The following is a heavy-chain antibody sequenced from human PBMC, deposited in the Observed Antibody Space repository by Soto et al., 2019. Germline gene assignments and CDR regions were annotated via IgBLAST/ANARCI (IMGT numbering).Heavy chain of an antibody. Sequence: EVQLVESGGGLVKPGGSLRLSCAASGFTFSSYSMNWVRQAPGKGLEWVSSISSSSSYIYYADSVKGRFTISRDNAKNSLYLQMNSLRAEDTAVYYCARDLGREVTIFGVVPRTPYYYGMDVWGQGTTVTVSS. CDR2: ISSSSSYI. J-gene: IGHJ6*02. V-gene: IGHV3-21*01. D-gene: IGHD3-3*01. CDR1: GFTFSSYS. CDR3: ARDLGREVTIFGVVPRTPYYYGMDV.